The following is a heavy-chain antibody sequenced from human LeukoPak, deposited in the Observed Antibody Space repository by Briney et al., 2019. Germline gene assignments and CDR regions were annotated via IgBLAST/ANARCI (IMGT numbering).Heavy chain of an antibody. CDR2: INHSGST. CDR3: ASVGTTVVPWVRIDY. D-gene: IGHD4-23*01. CDR1: GGSFSGYY. V-gene: IGHV4-34*01. J-gene: IGHJ4*02. Sequence: PSETLSLTCAVYGGSFSGYYWSWIRQPPGKGLEWIGEINHSGSTNYNPSLKSRVTISVDTSKNQFSLKLSSVTAADTAVYYCASVGTTVVPWVRIDYRGQGTLVTVSS.